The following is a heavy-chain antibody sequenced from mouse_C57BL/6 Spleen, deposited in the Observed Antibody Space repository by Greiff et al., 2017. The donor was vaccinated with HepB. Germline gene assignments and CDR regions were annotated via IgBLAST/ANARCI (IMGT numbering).Heavy chain of an antibody. J-gene: IGHJ4*01. CDR2: INPSTGGT. Sequence: EVQLQQSGPELVKPGASVKISCKASGYSFTGYYMNWVKQSPEKSLEWIGEINPSTGGTTYNQKFKAKATLTVDKSSSTAYMQLKSLTSEDSAVYYCARRGDDYDGVYYAMDYWGQGTSVTVSS. CDR3: ARRGDDYDGVYYAMDY. CDR1: GYSFTGYY. D-gene: IGHD2-4*01. V-gene: IGHV1-42*01.